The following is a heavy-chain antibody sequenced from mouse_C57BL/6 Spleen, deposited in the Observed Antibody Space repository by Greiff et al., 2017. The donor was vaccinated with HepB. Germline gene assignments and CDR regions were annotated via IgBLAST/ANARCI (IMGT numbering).Heavy chain of an antibody. V-gene: IGHV1-52*01. Sequence: VQLQQPGAELVRPGSSVKLSCKASGYTFTSYWMHWVKQRPIQGLEWIGNIDPSDSETHYNQKFKDKATLTVDKSSSTAYMQLSSLTSEDSAVYYGARGYYYGSSPNWYFDVWGTGTTVTVSS. J-gene: IGHJ1*03. CDR3: ARGYYYGSSPNWYFDV. D-gene: IGHD1-1*01. CDR1: GYTFTSYW. CDR2: IDPSDSET.